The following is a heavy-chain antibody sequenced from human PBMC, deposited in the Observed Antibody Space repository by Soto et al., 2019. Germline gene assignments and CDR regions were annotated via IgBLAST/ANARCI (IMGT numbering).Heavy chain of an antibody. J-gene: IGHJ4*02. Sequence: SETLSLTCTVSGGSISSYYWSWIRQPPGKGLEWIGYIYYSGSTNYNPSLKSRVTISVDTSKNQFSLKLSSVTAADTAVYYCARVITGTTPDYRGQGTLVTVSS. CDR1: GGSISSYY. V-gene: IGHV4-59*01. CDR2: IYYSGST. CDR3: ARVITGTTPDY. D-gene: IGHD1-7*01.